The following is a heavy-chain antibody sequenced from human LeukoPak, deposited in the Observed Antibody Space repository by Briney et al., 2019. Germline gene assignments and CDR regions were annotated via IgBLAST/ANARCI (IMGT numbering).Heavy chain of an antibody. CDR2: INPNSGGT. CDR1: GYTFTSYY. Sequence: ASVTVSCKASGYTFTSYYMHWVRQAPGQGLEWMGWINPNSGGTNYAQKFQGWVTMTRDTSISTAYMVLSRLRSDDTAVYYCARGRKYGDYDYWGQGTLVTVSS. J-gene: IGHJ4*02. V-gene: IGHV1-2*04. CDR3: ARGRKYGDYDY. D-gene: IGHD4-17*01.